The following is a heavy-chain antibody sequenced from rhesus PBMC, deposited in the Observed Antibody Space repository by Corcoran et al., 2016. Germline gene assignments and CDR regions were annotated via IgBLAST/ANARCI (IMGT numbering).Heavy chain of an antibody. CDR2: IYGRCGPP. Sequence: QVQLQESGPGLVKPSETLSLTCAVSGYSISSNYWSWIRQPPGKGLEWIGYIYGRCGPPYSNPSLRSRVTISTDTSKNQFSLKLSSVTAADTAVYYCARDADSGSWTRRFDVWGPGVLVTVSS. J-gene: IGHJ5-1*01. CDR3: ARDADSGSWTRRFDV. D-gene: IGHD6-25*01. V-gene: IGHV4-147*01. CDR1: GYSISSNY.